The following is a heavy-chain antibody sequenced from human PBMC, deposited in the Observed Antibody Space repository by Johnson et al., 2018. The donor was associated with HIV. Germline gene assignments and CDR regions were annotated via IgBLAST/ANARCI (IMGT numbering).Heavy chain of an antibody. CDR3: AIYGLVTRAFDI. D-gene: IGHD2-21*02. CDR2: ISYDGSNK. J-gene: IGHJ3*02. V-gene: IGHV3-30*03. CDR1: GFTFSSYG. Sequence: VQLVESGGGVVQPGRSLRLSCAASGFTFSSYGMHWVRQAPGKGLEWVAVISYDGSNKYYADSVTGRFTISRDNSKNTLYLQMNSLRAEDTALYYCAIYGLVTRAFDIWGQGTMVAVSS.